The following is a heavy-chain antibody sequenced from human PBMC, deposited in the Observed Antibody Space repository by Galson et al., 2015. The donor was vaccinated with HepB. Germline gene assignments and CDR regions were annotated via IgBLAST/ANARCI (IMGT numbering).Heavy chain of an antibody. Sequence: SLRLSCAASGFTFSSYAMHWVRQAPGKGLEWVAVISYDGSNKYYADSVKGRFTISRDNSKNTLYLQMNSLRAEDTAVYYCARDGTPTTVTVYYYYYYGMDVWGQGTTVTVSS. CDR3: ARDGTPTTVTVYYYYYYGMDV. J-gene: IGHJ6*02. CDR2: ISYDGSNK. V-gene: IGHV3-30-3*01. CDR1: GFTFSSYA. D-gene: IGHD4-17*01.